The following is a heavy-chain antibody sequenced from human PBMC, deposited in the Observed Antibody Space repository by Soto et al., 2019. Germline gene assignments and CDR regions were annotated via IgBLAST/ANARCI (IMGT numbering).Heavy chain of an antibody. V-gene: IGHV4-30-4*01. CDR1: GGSISSGDYY. CDR3: ARVSSYYDYYYYGMDV. J-gene: IGHJ6*02. CDR2: IYYSGST. D-gene: IGHD1-26*01. Sequence: SETLSLTCTVSGGSISSGDYYWSWIRQPPGKGLEWIGYIYYSGSTYYNPSLKSRVTISVDTSKNQFSLKLSSVTAADTAAYYCARVSSYYDYYYYGMDVWGQGTTVTVSS.